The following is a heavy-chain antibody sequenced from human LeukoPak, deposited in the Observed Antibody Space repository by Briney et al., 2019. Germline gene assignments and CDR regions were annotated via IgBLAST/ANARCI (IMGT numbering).Heavy chain of an antibody. CDR2: IKSKTNGETR. CDR3: TGSFGELTFFDY. Sequence: GGSLRLSCAASGFTLSNAWMNWVRQAPGKGLEWVGLIKSKTNGETRDYAAPVKGRFTISRDDSRSIAYLQMNSLKTEDTAVYYCTGSFGELTFFDYWGQGTLVTVSS. CDR1: GFTLSNAW. D-gene: IGHD3-10*01. V-gene: IGHV3-15*01. J-gene: IGHJ4*02.